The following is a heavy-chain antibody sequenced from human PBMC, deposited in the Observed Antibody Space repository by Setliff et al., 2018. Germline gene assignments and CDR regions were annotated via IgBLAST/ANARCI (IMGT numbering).Heavy chain of an antibody. CDR3: ARVGATYYFDY. Sequence: SETLSLTCAVSGGSISSGDASWSWVRQPPGKGLEWIGYIYHAGSTYYNPSLKSRVTISVDTSKNQFSLKLSSVTAADTAVYYCARVGATYYFDYWGQGTLVTVSS. CDR2: IYHAGST. CDR1: GGSISSGDAS. D-gene: IGHD1-26*01. J-gene: IGHJ4*02. V-gene: IGHV4-30-2*01.